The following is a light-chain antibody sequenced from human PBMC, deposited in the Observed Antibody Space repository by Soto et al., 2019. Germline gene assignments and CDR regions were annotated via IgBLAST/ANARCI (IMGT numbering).Light chain of an antibody. J-gene: IGKJ1*01. V-gene: IGKV3-11*01. CDR2: DAS. CDR3: QQRSIWPWT. Sequence: EIVLTQSPATLSLSPGERATLSWRASQSVSSCLAWYQQKPGQAPRLLIYDASNRATGIPARFSGSGSGTDFTLTISSLQPEDFAVYYCQQRSIWPWTFGQGTKVEIK. CDR1: QSVSSC.